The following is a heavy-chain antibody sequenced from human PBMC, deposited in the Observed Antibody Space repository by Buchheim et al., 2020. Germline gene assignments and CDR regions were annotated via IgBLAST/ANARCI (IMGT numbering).Heavy chain of an antibody. CDR1: GFTFSRAA. J-gene: IGHJ4*02. D-gene: IGHD1-1*01. Sequence: EVQLVESGGDLVQPGGSLRLSCAVSGFTFSRAAMTWVRQAPGKGLQWVSSIDIGGDKTYYADSVEGRFSISRENSKSPVYLQMNSLRAEDTAVYYCAKEIRPNDYWGQGTL. CDR2: IDIGGDKT. V-gene: IGHV3-23*04. CDR3: AKEIRPNDY.